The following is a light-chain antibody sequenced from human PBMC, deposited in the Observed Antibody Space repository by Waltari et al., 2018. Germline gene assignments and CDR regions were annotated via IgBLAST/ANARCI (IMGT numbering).Light chain of an antibody. CDR1: RRFGNNY. V-gene: IGKV3-20*01. Sequence: IMLTQSPGTRSFSPGERSTLSCGASRRFGNNYLTEYQQNPGQAPTLLIYDASTRASGIPDRLSGSGSGTDFTLTIIRMEPDDLAVYYCQQYGDSTLYTFGQGTKLEI. CDR2: DAS. J-gene: IGKJ2*01. CDR3: QQYGDSTLYT.